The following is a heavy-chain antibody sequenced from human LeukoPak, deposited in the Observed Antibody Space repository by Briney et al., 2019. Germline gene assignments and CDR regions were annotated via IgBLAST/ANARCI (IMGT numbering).Heavy chain of an antibody. CDR2: MNPNSGNT. Sequence: ASVKVSCKASGGTFSSYAISWVRQATGQGLEWMGWMNPNSGNTGYAQKFQGRVTMTRNTSISTAYMELSSLRSEDTAVYYCARWASVSYWSFDTGGQGPLVTVSS. CDR3: ARWASVSYWSFDT. CDR1: GGTFSSYA. D-gene: IGHD3-10*01. J-gene: IGHJ4*01. V-gene: IGHV1-8*02.